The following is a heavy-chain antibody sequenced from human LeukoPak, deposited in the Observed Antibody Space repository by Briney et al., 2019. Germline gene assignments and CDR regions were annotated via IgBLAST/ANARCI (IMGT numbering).Heavy chain of an antibody. Sequence: GGSLRLSCTASRLTFGDYAMSWVRQAPGKRLEWVGFIRSKAYGGTTEYAASVKGRLTISRDDSKSIAYLQMNSLKTEDTAVYYCTTDRGGPAYWGQGTLVTVSS. D-gene: IGHD3-10*01. CDR2: IRSKAYGGTT. V-gene: IGHV3-49*04. J-gene: IGHJ4*02. CDR1: RLTFGDYA. CDR3: TTDRGGPAY.